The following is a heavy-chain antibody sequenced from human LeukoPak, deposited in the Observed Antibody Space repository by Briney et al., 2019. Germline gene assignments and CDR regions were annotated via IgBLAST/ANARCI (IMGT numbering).Heavy chain of an antibody. CDR1: GYTFTSYD. V-gene: IGHV1-8*01. D-gene: IGHD3-22*01. J-gene: IGHJ4*02. CDR2: MNPNSGNT. Sequence: ASVKVSCKASGYTFTSYDINWVRQATGQGLEWMGWMNPNSGNTGYAQKFQGRVTMTRNTSISTAYMELSGLRSEDTAVYYCARGGPTTYYYDSSGPNDYWGQGTLVTVSS. CDR3: ARGGPTTYYYDSSGPNDY.